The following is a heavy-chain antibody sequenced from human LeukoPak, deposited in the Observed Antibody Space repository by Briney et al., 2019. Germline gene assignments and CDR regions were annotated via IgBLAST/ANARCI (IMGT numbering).Heavy chain of an antibody. Sequence: GGSLRLSCAASGFTFSTYAMTWVRQAPGKGLEWVSVISYGGDNTYYADSVKGRFTISRDNSKNTLYLQMNSPRAEDTAVYYCAKRFDSSGWYAAFDIWGQGTMVTVSS. J-gene: IGHJ3*02. CDR2: ISYGGDNT. D-gene: IGHD6-19*01. CDR1: GFTFSTYA. CDR3: AKRFDSSGWYAAFDI. V-gene: IGHV3-23*01.